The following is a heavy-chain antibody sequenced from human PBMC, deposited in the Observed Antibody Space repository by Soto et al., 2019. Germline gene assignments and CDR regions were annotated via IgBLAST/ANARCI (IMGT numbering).Heavy chain of an antibody. CDR3: TSTTPQGWFDP. V-gene: IGHV4-59*08. D-gene: IGHD2-2*01. J-gene: IGHJ5*02. CDR1: GGSISSYY. Sequence: PSETLSLTCTVSGGSISSYYWSWIRQPPGKGLEWIGYIYYSGSTNYNPSLKSRVTISVDTSKNQFSLKLSSVTAADTAVYYCTSTTPQGWFDPWGQGTLVTVSS. CDR2: IYYSGST.